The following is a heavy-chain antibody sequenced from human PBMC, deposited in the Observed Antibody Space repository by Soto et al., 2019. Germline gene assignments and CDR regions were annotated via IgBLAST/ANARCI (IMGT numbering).Heavy chain of an antibody. CDR3: ASRMVAAAGTGDS. V-gene: IGHV4-34*01. Sequence: PSETLSLTCAVYGGSFSGYYWSWIRQPPGKGLEWIGEINHSGSTNYNPSLKSRVTISVDTSKNQFSLKLSSVTAADTAVYYCASRMVAAAGTGDSWGQGTLVTVSS. CDR1: GGSFSGYY. D-gene: IGHD6-13*01. CDR2: INHSGST. J-gene: IGHJ5*02.